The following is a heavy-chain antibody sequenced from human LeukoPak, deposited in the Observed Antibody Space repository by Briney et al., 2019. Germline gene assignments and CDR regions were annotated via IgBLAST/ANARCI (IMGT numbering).Heavy chain of an antibody. V-gene: IGHV3-53*04. CDR1: GFTVSSNY. CDR2: IYSGGST. D-gene: IGHD3-16*02. CDR3: AREYVWGSYRYHAFDI. J-gene: IGHJ3*02. Sequence: QTGGSLRLSCAASGFTVSSNYMSWVRQAPGKGLGWVSVIYSGGSTYYADSVKGRFTISRHNSKNTLYLQMNSLRAEDTAVYYCAREYVWGSYRYHAFDIWGQGTMVTVSS.